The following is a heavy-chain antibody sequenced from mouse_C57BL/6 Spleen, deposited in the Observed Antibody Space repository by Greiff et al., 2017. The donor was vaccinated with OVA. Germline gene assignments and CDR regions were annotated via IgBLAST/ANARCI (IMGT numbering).Heavy chain of an antibody. CDR2: ISSGGDYI. V-gene: IGHV5-9-1*02. CDR1: GFTFSSYA. J-gene: IGHJ4*01. D-gene: IGHD2-4*01. Sequence: EVKLVESGEGLVKPGGSLKLSCAASGFTFSSYAMSWVRQTPEKRLEWVAYISSGGDYIYYAYTVKGRFTISRENARNTLYLQISSLKSEDTAMYYCTGEDDYDGAMDYWGQGTSVTVSS. CDR3: TGEDDYDGAMDY.